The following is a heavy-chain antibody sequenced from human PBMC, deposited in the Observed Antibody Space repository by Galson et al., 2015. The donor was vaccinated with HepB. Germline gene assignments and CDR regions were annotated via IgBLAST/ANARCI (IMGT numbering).Heavy chain of an antibody. Sequence: LSLTCAVYGGSFSGYYWSWIRQPPGKGLEWIGEINHSGSTNYNPSLKSRVTISVDTSKNQFSLKLSSVTAADTAVYYCARGARWGAVVTPSLKPYYYYGMDVWGQGTTVTVSS. CDR3: ARGARWGAVVTPSLKPYYYYGMDV. D-gene: IGHD4-23*01. J-gene: IGHJ6*02. CDR1: GGSFSGYY. V-gene: IGHV4-34*01. CDR2: INHSGST.